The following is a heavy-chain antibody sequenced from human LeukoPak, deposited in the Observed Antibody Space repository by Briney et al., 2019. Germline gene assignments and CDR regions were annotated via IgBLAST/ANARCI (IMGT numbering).Heavy chain of an antibody. CDR1: GYTLTNYG. CDR2: ITPYNGNT. J-gene: IGHJ4*02. Sequence: ASVKVSCKASGYTLTNYGINWGRQAPGQGLEWVGWITPYNGNTNYAQKFQGRVTMTRDTSTSTVYMELSSLRSEDTAVYYCAREIGPIQLHLWGSAFDYWGQGTLVTVSS. D-gene: IGHD5-24*01. CDR3: AREIGPIQLHLWGSAFDY. V-gene: IGHV1-18*01.